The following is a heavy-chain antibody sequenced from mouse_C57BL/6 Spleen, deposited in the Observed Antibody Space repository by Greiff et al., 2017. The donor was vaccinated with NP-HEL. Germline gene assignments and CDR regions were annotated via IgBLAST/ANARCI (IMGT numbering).Heavy chain of an antibody. D-gene: IGHD1-1*01. CDR2: INPNNGGT. CDR1: GYTFTDYY. Sequence: VQLQQSGPELVKPGASVKISCKASGYTFTDYYMNWVKQSHGKSLEWIGDINPNNGGTSYNQKFKGKATLTVDKSSSTAYMELRSLTSEDSAVYYCARSGSSYGGYFDVWGTGTTVTVSS. J-gene: IGHJ1*03. V-gene: IGHV1-26*01. CDR3: ARSGSSYGGYFDV.